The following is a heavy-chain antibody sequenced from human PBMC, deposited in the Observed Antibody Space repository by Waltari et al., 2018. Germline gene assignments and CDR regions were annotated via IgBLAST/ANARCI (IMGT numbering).Heavy chain of an antibody. CDR2: SNWKGEST. J-gene: IGHJ3*01. D-gene: IGHD3-22*01. Sequence: EVQLLESGGNVVRPGGSLRLSCEVSGFKFDEFGMGWVRQVPGGGLEWVSGSNWKGESTGEADSVKGRFIISRDNARNSMTLQMNNLRAEDTALYYCVRGYRHDALDLWGQGTMVTVSS. V-gene: IGHV3-20*04. CDR3: VRGYRHDALDL. CDR1: GFKFDEFG.